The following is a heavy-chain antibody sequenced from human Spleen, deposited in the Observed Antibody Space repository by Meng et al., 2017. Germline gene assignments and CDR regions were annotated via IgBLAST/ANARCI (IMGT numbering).Heavy chain of an antibody. CDR2: ISYDGTNK. CDR3: ARGTGVEYDNSYYFDS. CDR1: GFTFSSYV. Sequence: GESLKISCAASGFTFSSYVMHWVRQAPGKGLEWVAVISYDGTNKHNADSVKGRFTISRDNSKNTLYLQMNRLRAEDTAVYYCARGTGVEYDNSYYFDSWGQGTLVTVSS. D-gene: IGHD2/OR15-2a*01. J-gene: IGHJ4*02. V-gene: IGHV3-30*01.